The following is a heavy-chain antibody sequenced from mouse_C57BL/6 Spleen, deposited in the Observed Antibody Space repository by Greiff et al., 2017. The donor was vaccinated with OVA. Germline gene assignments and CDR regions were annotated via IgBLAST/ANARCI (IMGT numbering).Heavy chain of an antibody. CDR2: IYPRSGNT. CDR3: ARSQLAQEAWFAY. J-gene: IGHJ3*01. Sequence: QVQLKESGAELARPGASVKLSCKASGYTFTSYGISWVKQRTGQGLEWIGEIYPRSGNTYYNEKFKGKATLTADKSSSTAYMELRSLTSEDSAVYFCARSQLAQEAWFAYWGQGTLVTVSA. CDR1: GYTFTSYG. D-gene: IGHD4-1*02. V-gene: IGHV1-81*01.